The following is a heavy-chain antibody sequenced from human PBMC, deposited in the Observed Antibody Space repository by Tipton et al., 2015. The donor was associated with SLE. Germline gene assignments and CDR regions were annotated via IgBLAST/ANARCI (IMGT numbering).Heavy chain of an antibody. CDR3: ATSPLTV. V-gene: IGHV4-39*07. CDR1: GGFICSSSYY. CDR2: VSYLGST. Sequence: TLSLTCSVSGGFICSSSYYWGWSRQPPGKGIEWIGSVSYLGSTSYNATLESRVTISIDTSKKHFSPKLSSVTAADTAVYYCATSPLTVWGQGTLVTVSS. J-gene: IGHJ4*02.